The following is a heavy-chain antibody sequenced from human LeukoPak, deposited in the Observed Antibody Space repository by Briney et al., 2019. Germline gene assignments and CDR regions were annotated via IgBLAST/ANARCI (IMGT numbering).Heavy chain of an antibody. Sequence: PGTSLRLSCVASGYTFNGFAMHWVRLTPGKGLEWVSGISWNSGLIAYADSVKGRFTISRDNAKNSLYLQMNSLRAEGTALYYCAKGGVAVSGTPNQGYFDYWGQGTLVTVSS. CDR1: GYTFNGFA. CDR3: AKGGVAVSGTPNQGYFDY. V-gene: IGHV3-9*01. CDR2: ISWNSGLI. D-gene: IGHD6-19*01. J-gene: IGHJ4*02.